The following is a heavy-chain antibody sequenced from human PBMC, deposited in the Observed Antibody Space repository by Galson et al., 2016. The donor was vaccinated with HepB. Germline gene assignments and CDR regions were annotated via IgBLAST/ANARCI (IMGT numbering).Heavy chain of an antibody. CDR1: GFSLGDNA. CDR2: IRNKPYGGGA. J-gene: IGHJ4*02. Sequence: SLRLSCAASGFSLGDNAMSWFRQAPGKGLEWVCFIRNKPYGGGAGYAASVAGRFTISRDDSKNIAYLQTNSLKSEDTAVYYYARDFMTHSGHDHIEYWGQGALVTVSS. V-gene: IGHV3-49*03. CDR3: ARDFMTHSGHDHIEY. D-gene: IGHD5-12*01.